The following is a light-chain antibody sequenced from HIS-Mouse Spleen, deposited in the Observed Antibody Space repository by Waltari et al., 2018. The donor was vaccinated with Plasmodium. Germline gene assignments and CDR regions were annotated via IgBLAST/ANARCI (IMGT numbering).Light chain of an antibody. Sequence: IRMTQSPSSLSASTGDRVTITWRASQGISSYLAWYQQKPGKAPKLLIYAASTLQSGVPSRFSGSGSGTDFTLTISCLQSEDFATYYCQQYDSYLHTFGGGTKVEIK. J-gene: IGKJ4*01. CDR2: AAS. CDR3: QQYDSYLHT. CDR1: QGISSY. V-gene: IGKV1-8*01.